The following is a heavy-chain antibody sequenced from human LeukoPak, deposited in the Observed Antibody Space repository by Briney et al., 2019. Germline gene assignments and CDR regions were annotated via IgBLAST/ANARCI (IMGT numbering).Heavy chain of an antibody. J-gene: IGHJ6*02. V-gene: IGHV3-74*01. CDR3: ARDRGYSYGNYYYYYGMDV. D-gene: IGHD5-18*01. CDR1: GFTFSSYW. CDR2: INSVGSST. Sequence: GGSLRLSCAASGFTFSSYWMHWVRQAPGKGLVWVSRINSVGSSTSYADSVKGRFTISRDNAKNTLYLQMNSLRAKDTAVYYCARDRGYSYGNYYYYYGMDVWGQGTTVTVSS.